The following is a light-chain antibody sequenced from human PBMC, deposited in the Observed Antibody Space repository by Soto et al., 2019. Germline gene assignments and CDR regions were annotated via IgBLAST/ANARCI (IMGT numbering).Light chain of an antibody. V-gene: IGKV1-39*01. J-gene: IGKJ4*01. CDR3: QQSYSTPNT. CDR1: QSISSY. CDR2: GAS. Sequence: DIQMTQSPSSLSASVGDRVTTTCRASQSISSYLNWYQQKPGKAPKLLIYGASSLQSGVPSRFSGSGSGTDYTLTISSLQPEDFTTYYCQQSYSTPNTFGGGTKVEIK.